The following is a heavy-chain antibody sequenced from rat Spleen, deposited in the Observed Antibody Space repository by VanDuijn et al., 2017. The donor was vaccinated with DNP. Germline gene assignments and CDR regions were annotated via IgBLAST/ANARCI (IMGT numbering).Heavy chain of an antibody. CDR1: GFSFSDSA. D-gene: IGHD1-1*01. V-gene: IGHV5-7*01. Sequence: EVQLVESGGGVVQPGKSLKLSCAASGFSFSDSAMAWVRQSPKMGLDWVASISSDGSHTYYRDSVKGRFTISRDNAKSSLFLQMDSLRSEDTATYYCTTLITFMSGWSQGTSVTVSS. CDR3: TTLITFMSG. J-gene: IGHJ4*01. CDR2: ISSDGSHT.